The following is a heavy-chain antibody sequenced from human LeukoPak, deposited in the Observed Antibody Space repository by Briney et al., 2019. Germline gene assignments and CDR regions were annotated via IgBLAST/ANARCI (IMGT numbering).Heavy chain of an antibody. V-gene: IGHV3-23*01. CDR3: AKAPVTSCRGAYCYPFDA. CDR2: ISGSGGST. J-gene: IGHJ4*02. CDR1: GFTFSSYG. Sequence: GGSLRLSCAASGFTFSSYGMSWVRQAPGKGLEWVSAISGSGGSTYYADSVKGRFTISRDNSKNTLYLQMNSLRAEDAAVYFCAKAPVTSCRGAYCYPFDAWGQGTLVTVSS. D-gene: IGHD2-15*01.